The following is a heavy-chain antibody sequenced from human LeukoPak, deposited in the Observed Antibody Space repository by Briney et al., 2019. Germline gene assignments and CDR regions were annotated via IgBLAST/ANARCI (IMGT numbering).Heavy chain of an antibody. CDR1: GGSFSGYY. D-gene: IGHD2-2*01. V-gene: IGHV4-34*01. Sequence: SETLSPTCAVYGGSFSGYYWSWIRQPPGKGLEWIGEINHSGSTNYNPSLKSRVTISVDASKNQFSLKLTSVTAADTAVYYCARGPEDIVVVPFDYWGQGTLVTVSS. CDR3: ARGPEDIVVVPFDY. J-gene: IGHJ4*02. CDR2: INHSGST.